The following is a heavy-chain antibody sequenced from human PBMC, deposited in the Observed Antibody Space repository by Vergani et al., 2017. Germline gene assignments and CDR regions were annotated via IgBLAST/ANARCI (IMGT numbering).Heavy chain of an antibody. V-gene: IGHV1-46*01. Sequence: QVQLVQSGAEVKKPGASVKVSCKASGYTFTSYYMHWVRQAPGQGLEWMGIINPSGGSTSYAQKFQGRVTMTRDTSTSTVYMELSSLRSEDTAAYYCARDRGTEEYYYYGMDVWGQGTTVTVSS. CDR1: GYTFTSYY. J-gene: IGHJ6*02. D-gene: IGHD3-10*01. CDR2: INPSGGST. CDR3: ARDRGTEEYYYYGMDV.